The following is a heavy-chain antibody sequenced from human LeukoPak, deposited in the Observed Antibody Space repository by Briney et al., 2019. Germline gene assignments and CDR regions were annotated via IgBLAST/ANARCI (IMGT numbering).Heavy chain of an antibody. D-gene: IGHD3-3*01. CDR1: GYTFTNYG. V-gene: IGHV1-18*01. Sequence: ASVKVSCKASGYTFTNYGISWVRQAPGQGPEWMGWISAYNGNTNYAHKLQGRVTMTTDTSTRTAYMELRGLRSDDTAVYYCARARRTIGVVFDYWGQGTLVTVSS. CDR2: ISAYNGNT. CDR3: ARARRTIGVVFDY. J-gene: IGHJ4*02.